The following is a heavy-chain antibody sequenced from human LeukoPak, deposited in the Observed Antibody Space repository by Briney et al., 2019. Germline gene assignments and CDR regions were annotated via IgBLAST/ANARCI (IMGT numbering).Heavy chain of an antibody. CDR3: TWSGLKIES. D-gene: IGHD3-3*01. CDR2: IKTETDGGTT. V-gene: IGHV3-15*01. J-gene: IGHJ4*02. CDR1: GFTFNSAW. Sequence: GGSLRLSCAASGFTFNSAWMSWVRQAPGKGLEWVAQIKTETDGGTTDYAAPVKGRFTISRDGSKNMVFLQMNGLKTDDTALYYCTWSGLKIESWGQGTLVTVSS.